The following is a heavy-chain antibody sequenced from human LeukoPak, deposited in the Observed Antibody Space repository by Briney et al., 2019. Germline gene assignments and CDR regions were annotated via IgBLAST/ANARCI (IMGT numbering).Heavy chain of an antibody. V-gene: IGHV1-2*02. J-gene: IGHJ4*02. D-gene: IGHD3-10*01. CDR2: INPNSGGT. CDR1: RYTFTGYY. CDR3: ASRGGGSGSYYAY. Sequence: ASVKVSCKASRYTFTGYYMHWVRQAPGQGLEWMGWINPNSGGTNYAQKFQGRATMTRDTSISTAYMELSRLRSDDTAVYYCASRGGGSGSYYAYWGQGTLVTVSS.